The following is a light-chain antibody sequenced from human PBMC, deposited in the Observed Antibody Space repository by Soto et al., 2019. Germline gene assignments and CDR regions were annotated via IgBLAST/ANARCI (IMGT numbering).Light chain of an antibody. CDR2: GAS. J-gene: IGKJ1*01. V-gene: IGKV3-20*01. CDR1: QSVSNSY. CDR3: QQYASSPWT. Sequence: VVTQSPATRSVSRGEGATICCRASQSVSNSYLTWYQHKPGQAPRLLIYGASNRATGIPDRFSGSGSGTDFTLTISRLEPEDFAVYYCQQYASSPWTFGQGTKVDIK.